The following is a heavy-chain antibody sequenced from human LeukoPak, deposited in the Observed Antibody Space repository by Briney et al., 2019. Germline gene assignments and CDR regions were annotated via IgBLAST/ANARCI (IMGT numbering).Heavy chain of an antibody. CDR3: ARQRRALMITFGGVIVT. V-gene: IGHV4-4*02. CDR1: GGSISSSNW. Sequence: SETLSLTCAVSGGSISSSNWWSWVRQPPGKGLEWIGEIYHSGSTNYNPSLKSRVTISVDKSKNQFSLKLSSVTAADTAVYYCARQRRALMITFGGVIVTWGQGTLVTVSS. D-gene: IGHD3-16*02. CDR2: IYHSGST. J-gene: IGHJ5*02.